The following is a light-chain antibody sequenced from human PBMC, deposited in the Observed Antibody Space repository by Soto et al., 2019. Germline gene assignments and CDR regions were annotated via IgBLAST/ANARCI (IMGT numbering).Light chain of an antibody. V-gene: IGKV3-20*01. CDR3: QQYGSSPPLT. CDR1: QSVSSSY. J-gene: IGKJ4*01. Sequence: EFVLTQSPGTLSLSPGERATLSCRASQSVSSSYLAWYQQKPGQAPRILIYGASTRATGIPARFSGSESGTDFTLTISRLEPEDFALYYCQQYGSSPPLTFGGGTKVEIK. CDR2: GAS.